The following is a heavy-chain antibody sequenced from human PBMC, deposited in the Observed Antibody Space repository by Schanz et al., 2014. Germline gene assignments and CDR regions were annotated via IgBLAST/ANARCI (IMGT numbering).Heavy chain of an antibody. Sequence: EVQLAESGGGLVKPGGSLRLSCVASGFTFSNAWMNWVRQGPGNRLEWVSAISGSGGSTYYADSVKGRFTISSDNSKNTLYLQMNSLRAEDTAVYYCAKGQLLSYYFDYWGQGTLVTVSS. J-gene: IGHJ4*02. CDR1: GFTFSNAW. V-gene: IGHV3-23*04. D-gene: IGHD2-21*01. CDR2: ISGSGGST. CDR3: AKGQLLSYYFDY.